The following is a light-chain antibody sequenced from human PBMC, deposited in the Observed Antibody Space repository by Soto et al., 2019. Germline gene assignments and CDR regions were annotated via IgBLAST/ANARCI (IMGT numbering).Light chain of an antibody. CDR3: QSYDSSLGGSV. CDR1: GSGIGPDFH. V-gene: IGLV1-40*01. Sequence: QSVLTQPPSVSGAPGQRVTISCTGSGSGIGPDFHVHWYQQLPGTAPQLLIYANSNRPSGVPDRFSGSKSGTSASLAIAGLQAEDEADYYCQSYDSSLGGSVFGTGTKLTVL. J-gene: IGLJ1*01. CDR2: ANS.